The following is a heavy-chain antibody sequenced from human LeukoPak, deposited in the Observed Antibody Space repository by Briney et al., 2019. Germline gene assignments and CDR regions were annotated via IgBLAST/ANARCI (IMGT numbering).Heavy chain of an antibody. D-gene: IGHD4-23*01. V-gene: IGHV3-66*01. Sequence: PGGSLRLSCAASGFTVSSNYMGWVRQAPGKGLEWVSVIYSGGSTYYADSVKGRFTISRDNAKNSLYLQMNSLRAEDTAVYYCASGYSSDYGGNTYWGQGTLVTVSS. CDR1: GFTVSSNY. J-gene: IGHJ4*02. CDR3: ASGYSSDYGGNTY. CDR2: IYSGGST.